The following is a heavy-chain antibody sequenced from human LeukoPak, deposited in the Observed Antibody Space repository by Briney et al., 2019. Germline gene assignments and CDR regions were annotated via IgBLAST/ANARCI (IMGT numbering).Heavy chain of an antibody. CDR2: ISNNGGYT. D-gene: IGHD2-15*01. CDR1: GFTFSSSA. V-gene: IGHV3-23*01. J-gene: IGHJ4*02. Sequence: GGSLRLSCAASGFTFSSSAMSWVRQAPGKGLEWVSAISNNGGYTYYADSVQGRFTISRDNSKSTLCLQMNSLRAEDTAVYYCAKQLGYCSDGSCYFPYRGQGTLVTVSS. CDR3: AKQLGYCSDGSCYFPY.